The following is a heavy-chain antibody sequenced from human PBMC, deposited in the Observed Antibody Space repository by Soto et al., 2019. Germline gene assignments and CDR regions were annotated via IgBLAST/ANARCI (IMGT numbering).Heavy chain of an antibody. J-gene: IGHJ3*02. CDR1: GFSFSIYA. CDR3: ARGYSYGPNWESDALDI. D-gene: IGHD5-18*01. CDR2: ISYHGSTE. V-gene: IGHV3-30-3*01. Sequence: QVQLVESGGGVVQPGRSLRLSCAASGFSFSIYAMHWVRQAPGKGLWWVAVISYHGSTEYYGDSVKGRFTISRDNSKNTLYLQMYSLRPEDTAIYYCARGYSYGPNWESDALDIWGQGAMVTVSS.